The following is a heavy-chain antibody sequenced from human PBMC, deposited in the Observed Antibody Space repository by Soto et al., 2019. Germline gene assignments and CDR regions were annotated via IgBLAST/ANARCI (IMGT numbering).Heavy chain of an antibody. CDR1: GDSFTSYW. D-gene: IGHD1-26*01. CDR3: ARHPLSGSYYGGAFDI. CDR2: IDPSDSYT. V-gene: IGHV5-10-1*01. J-gene: IGHJ3*02. Sequence: PXEFLKISFKGAGDSFTSYWLSWVRQMPGEGLEWMGRIDPSDSYTNYSPSFQGHVTISADKSISTAYLQWSSLKASDTAMYYCARHPLSGSYYGGAFDIWGQGTMVTVSS.